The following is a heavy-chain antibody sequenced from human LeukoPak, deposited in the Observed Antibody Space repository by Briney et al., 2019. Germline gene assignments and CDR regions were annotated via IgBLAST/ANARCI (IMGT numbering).Heavy chain of an antibody. V-gene: IGHV3-33*01. D-gene: IGHD5-18*01. CDR3: ARRARMLGDTAMVRYYFDY. J-gene: IGHJ4*02. Sequence: PGGSLRLSCAASGFTFSSYGMHWVRQAPGKGLEWVAVIWYDGSNKYYADSVKGRFTISRDNSKNTLYLQMNSLRAEDTAVYYCARRARMLGDTAMVRYYFDYWGQGTLVTVSS. CDR1: GFTFSSYG. CDR2: IWYDGSNK.